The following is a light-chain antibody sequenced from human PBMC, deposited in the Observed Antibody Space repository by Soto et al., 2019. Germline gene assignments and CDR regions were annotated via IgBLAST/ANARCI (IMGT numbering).Light chain of an antibody. CDR3: QQSHSTPTYT. CDR1: QTTTNY. V-gene: IGKV1-39*01. J-gene: IGKJ2*01. Sequence: DIQMTQSPSALSASVGDRVTITCRASQTTTNYLNWYQKKPGKAPKLLIYGTSSLESEVSSRFSGSGSGTEFTLTIRNVQPEDFATYYCQQSHSTPTYTFCQGTKLEIK. CDR2: GTS.